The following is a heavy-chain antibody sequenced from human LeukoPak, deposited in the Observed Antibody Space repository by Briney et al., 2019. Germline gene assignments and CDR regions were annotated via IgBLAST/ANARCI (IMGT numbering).Heavy chain of an antibody. J-gene: IGHJ4*02. CDR3: ARWGGTRQYYFDY. V-gene: IGHV3-33*01. Sequence: GRSLRLSCAVSGFIFSDYGFHWVRQAPGKGLEWVAVTRFDGSIKQYADSVKGRFTISRDDSKNTLYLQMSSLKSEDTAVYYCARWGGTRQYYFDYWGRGTLVTVSS. CDR1: GFIFSDYG. D-gene: IGHD1-1*01. CDR2: TRFDGSIK.